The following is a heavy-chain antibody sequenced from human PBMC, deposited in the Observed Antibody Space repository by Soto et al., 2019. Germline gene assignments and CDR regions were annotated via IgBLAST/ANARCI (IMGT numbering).Heavy chain of an antibody. CDR1: GYTFTSYG. V-gene: IGHV1-8*02. CDR2: VSPENRNA. Sequence: SGYTFTSYGINWVRQAPGQGLEYMGWVSPENRNAGYAPQFRGRVSMTADTSINTVYLELTTLTYEDTAVYYCEVTTGYWGQGTMVTVSS. D-gene: IGHD4-17*01. J-gene: IGHJ4*02. CDR3: EVTTGY.